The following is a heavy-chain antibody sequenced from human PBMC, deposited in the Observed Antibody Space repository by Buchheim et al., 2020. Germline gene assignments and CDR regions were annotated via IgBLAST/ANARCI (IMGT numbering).Heavy chain of an antibody. CDR1: GGSISSGDYY. J-gene: IGHJ4*02. V-gene: IGHV4-30-4*01. D-gene: IGHD1-7*01. CDR3: ASGYNWNYGLCDY. Sequence: QVQLQESGPGLVKPSQTLSLTCTVSGGSISSGDYYWSWIRQTPGKGLEWIGYIYYSGSTYYNPSLNSRVTISVDTSKNQFSLKLSSVTAADTAVYYCASGYNWNYGLCDYWGQGTL. CDR2: IYYSGST.